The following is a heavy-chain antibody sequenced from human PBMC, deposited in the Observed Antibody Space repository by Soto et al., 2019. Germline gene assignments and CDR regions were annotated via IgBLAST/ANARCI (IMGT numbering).Heavy chain of an antibody. Sequence: QVQLVQSGAEVKKPGASVKVSCKASGYTFTSYGISWVRQAPGQGLEWMGWISAYNGNTNYAQQLQGRVTMTTVTSRSTGYMELRSLRSDDTAVYYCARVGAYCTTTSCQDYWGQGTLLTVSS. CDR1: GYTFTSYG. V-gene: IGHV1-18*01. CDR2: ISAYNGNT. CDR3: ARVGAYCTTTSCQDY. J-gene: IGHJ4*02. D-gene: IGHD2-2*01.